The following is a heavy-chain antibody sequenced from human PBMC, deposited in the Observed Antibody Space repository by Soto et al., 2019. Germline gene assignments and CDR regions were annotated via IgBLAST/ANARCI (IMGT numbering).Heavy chain of an antibody. CDR1: GGSISSYY. CDR2: IYYSGST. J-gene: IGHJ4*02. V-gene: IGHV4-59*01. D-gene: IGHD1-26*01. Sequence: SETLSLTCTVSGGSISSYYWSWIRQPPGKGLEWIGYIYYSGSTNYNPSLKSRVTISVDTSKNQFSLKLSSVTAADTAVYYCASGYGGNFASWARGPRVPVSS. CDR3: ASGYGGNFAS.